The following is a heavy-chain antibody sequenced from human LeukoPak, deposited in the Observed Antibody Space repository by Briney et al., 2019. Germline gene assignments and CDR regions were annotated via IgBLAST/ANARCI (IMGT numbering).Heavy chain of an antibody. D-gene: IGHD3-10*01. CDR3: ARDGPAQMVDFDY. V-gene: IGHV1-2*02. Sequence: GASVKVSCKASGYTFTGSGWYLYWLRQAPGQGLESVGWIPPNNGATLYAQKFQGRVAMTTDTSISTAYMELSRLRPDNTAMYYCARDGPAQMVDFDYWGQGTLVTVSS. CDR2: IPPNNGAT. J-gene: IGHJ4*02. CDR1: GYTFTGSGWY.